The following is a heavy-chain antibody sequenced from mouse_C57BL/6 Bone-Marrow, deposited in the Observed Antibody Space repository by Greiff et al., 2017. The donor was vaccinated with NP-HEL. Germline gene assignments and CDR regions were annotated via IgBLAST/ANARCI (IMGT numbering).Heavy chain of an antibody. Sequence: QVQLQQSGAELARPGASVKLSCKASGYTFTSYGISWVKQRTGQGLEWIGEIYPRSGNTYYNEKFKGKATLTADKSSSTAYMELRSLTSEDSAVYICARRPPYSYGRSFDYWGQGTTLTVSS. V-gene: IGHV1-81*01. D-gene: IGHD1-1*01. CDR2: IYPRSGNT. CDR3: ARRPPYSYGRSFDY. CDR1: GYTFTSYG. J-gene: IGHJ2*01.